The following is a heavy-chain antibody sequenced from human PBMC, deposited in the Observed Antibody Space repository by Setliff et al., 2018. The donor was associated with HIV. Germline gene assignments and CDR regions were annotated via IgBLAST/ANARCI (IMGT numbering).Heavy chain of an antibody. V-gene: IGHV3-33*01. D-gene: IGHD3-10*01. CDR1: GFIFSRFG. Sequence: PGGSLRLSCSTSGFIFSRFGFHWVRQAPGKGLEWVAVIWYDGTNKYYADSVKGRFTITRDNSKNTLYLQLNSLRPEDTAVYYCARDDHYYDSGSFYSDWYFDLWGRGTLVTSPQ. CDR2: IWYDGTNK. CDR3: ARDDHYYDSGSFYSDWYFDL. J-gene: IGHJ2*01.